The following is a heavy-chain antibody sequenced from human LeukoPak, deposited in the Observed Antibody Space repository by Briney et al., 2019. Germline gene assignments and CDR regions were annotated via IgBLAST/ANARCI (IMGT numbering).Heavy chain of an antibody. D-gene: IGHD5-18*01. CDR2: ISSSGSNT. Sequence: PGGSLRLSCAASGFTFSSYDMNWVRQAPGKGLECLSYISSSGSNTYYAGSVKGRFTISRDNAKNSLYLQMSSLRAEDTAVYYCARVPRDGYGYGFYDYWGQGTLVTVSS. V-gene: IGHV3-48*03. CDR1: GFTFSSYD. J-gene: IGHJ4*02. CDR3: ARVPRDGYGYGFYDY.